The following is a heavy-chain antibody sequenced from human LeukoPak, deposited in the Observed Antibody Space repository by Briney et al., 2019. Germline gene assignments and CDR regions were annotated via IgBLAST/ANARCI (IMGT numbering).Heavy chain of an antibody. D-gene: IGHD4-23*01. CDR3: ARDMSTRVTPISYAIDV. Sequence: ASVKVSCKASGYTFTSYGISWVRQAPGQGLEWMGWISAYNGNTNYAQKLQGRVTMTTDTSTSTAYMELRSLRSDDTAVYYCARDMSTRVTPISYAIDVWGQGTMVTVSS. CDR1: GYTFTSYG. V-gene: IGHV1-18*01. J-gene: IGHJ3*01. CDR2: ISAYNGNT.